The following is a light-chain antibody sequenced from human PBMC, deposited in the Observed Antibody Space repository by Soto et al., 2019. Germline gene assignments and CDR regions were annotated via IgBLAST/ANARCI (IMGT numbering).Light chain of an antibody. CDR2: GAS. Sequence: EIVLTQSPGPLSLSPGERATLSCRASPRVSSGYLAWYQQKPGQAPRLLIYGASSRATGIPDRFRGSGSGTDFTLTISRLEPEDFAVYYCQQYDSSPGTFGQGTKVEIK. CDR1: PRVSSGY. J-gene: IGKJ1*01. V-gene: IGKV3-20*01. CDR3: QQYDSSPGT.